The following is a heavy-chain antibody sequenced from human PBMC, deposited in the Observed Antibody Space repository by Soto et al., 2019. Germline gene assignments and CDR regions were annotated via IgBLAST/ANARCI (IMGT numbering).Heavy chain of an antibody. V-gene: IGHV3-15*07. Sequence: EVQLVESGGGLVKPGGSLRLSCAASGFTFSNAWMNWVRQAPGKGLEWVGRIKSKTDGGTTDYAAPVKGRFTISRDDSKNTLYLQMNSLKTEDTAVYYCTTSGYDCSGYYFLDAFDIWGQGTMVTVSS. J-gene: IGHJ3*02. D-gene: IGHD3-22*01. CDR3: TTSGYDCSGYYFLDAFDI. CDR1: GFTFSNAW. CDR2: IKSKTDGGTT.